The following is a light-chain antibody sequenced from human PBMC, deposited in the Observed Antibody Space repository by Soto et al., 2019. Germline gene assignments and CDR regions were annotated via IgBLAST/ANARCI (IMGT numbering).Light chain of an antibody. J-gene: IGKJ1*01. CDR3: QQYNSYST. Sequence: DIRMTQSPSTLSAPVGDRVTTTCRASRSISGWLAWYQQKPGKAPKLLIYDAYSLESGVPSRFSGSGSGTEFTLTISSLQPDDFANYYCQQYNSYSTFGQGTKVEIK. CDR2: DAY. V-gene: IGKV1-5*01. CDR1: RSISGW.